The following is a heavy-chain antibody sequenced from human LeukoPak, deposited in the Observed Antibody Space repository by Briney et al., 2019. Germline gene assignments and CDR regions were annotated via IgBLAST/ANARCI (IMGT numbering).Heavy chain of an antibody. Sequence: SGGSLRLSCAASGFTFSSYTMNWVRQPPGKGLEWVSNIGTSSTTIYYADSVKGRFTISRDNAKNSLYLQMNSLRADDTAVYYCAKEGCSSGSCYPYFDYWGQGTLVTVSS. CDR2: IGTSSTTI. CDR3: AKEGCSSGSCYPYFDY. J-gene: IGHJ4*02. CDR1: GFTFSSYT. V-gene: IGHV3-48*01. D-gene: IGHD2-15*01.